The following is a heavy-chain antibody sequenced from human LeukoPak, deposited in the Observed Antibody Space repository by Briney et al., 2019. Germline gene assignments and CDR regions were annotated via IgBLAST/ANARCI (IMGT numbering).Heavy chain of an antibody. V-gene: IGHV1-2*02. Sequence: GASVKVSCKASGYTFTGYYIHWVRQAPGQGLEWMGWTNPNSGDTSYAQKFQGSVTMTGDTSITTAFMELSRLTSDDTAMYYCARAPPLDVWGQGTTVTVSS. CDR1: GYTFTGYY. J-gene: IGHJ6*02. CDR2: TNPNSGDT. CDR3: ARAPPLDV.